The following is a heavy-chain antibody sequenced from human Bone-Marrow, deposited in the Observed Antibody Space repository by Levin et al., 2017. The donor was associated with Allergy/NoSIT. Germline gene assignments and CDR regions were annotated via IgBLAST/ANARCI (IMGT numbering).Heavy chain of an antibody. V-gene: IGHV5-51*01. D-gene: IGHD2-2*01. CDR2: IYPGDSDT. CDR3: ARPRAPKPSNCRSHSCPVGEDAYDL. CDR1: GYTFTTYW. Sequence: KVSCKTSGYTFTTYWIAWVRQMPGKGLEWMGIIYPGDSDTRYSPSFQGQVTFTADKAISTAYLEWSSLKASDTANYYCARPRAPKPSNCRSHSCPVGEDAYDLWGQGTMVTVSS. J-gene: IGHJ3*01.